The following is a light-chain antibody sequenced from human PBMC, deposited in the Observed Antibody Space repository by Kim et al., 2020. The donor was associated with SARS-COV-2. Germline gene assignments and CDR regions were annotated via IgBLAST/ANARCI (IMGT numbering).Light chain of an antibody. Sequence: AIQMTQSPSSLAASVGDRVTITCRASQSIRDDLGWYQQKPGKAPKLLIYGAFSLQSGVTSRFSGSGAGTDFTLIISSLQPEDFATYYCVQHHSYPWAFGQGTKVDIK. J-gene: IGKJ1*01. CDR3: VQHHSYPWA. CDR2: GAF. V-gene: IGKV1-6*01. CDR1: QSIRDD.